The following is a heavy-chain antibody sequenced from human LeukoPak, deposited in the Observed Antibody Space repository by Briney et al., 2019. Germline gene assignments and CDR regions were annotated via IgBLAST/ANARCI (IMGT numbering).Heavy chain of an antibody. CDR1: GGSLAGYN. CDR3: ARGRVRVVPGTGYFDS. J-gene: IGHJ4*02. CDR2: VNHGGST. V-gene: IGHV4-34*01. Sequence: SETLSLTCAVYGGSLAGYNWNWIRQPPGKELEWIGDVNHGGSTNYNPSLESRVTVSIDTWNSQFSLELNSVTAADTAVYYCARGRVRVVPGTGYFDSWSQGSLVIVSS. D-gene: IGHD2-2*01.